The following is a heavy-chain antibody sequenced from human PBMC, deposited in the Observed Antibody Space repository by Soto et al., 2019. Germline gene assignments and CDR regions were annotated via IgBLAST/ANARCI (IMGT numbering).Heavy chain of an antibody. V-gene: IGHV4-30-4*01. CDR3: ARGLHSSASDFYYYGLDV. CDR2: KYYRGST. Sequence: PSETLSLTCTVSRGSISSGDDYWSWSRQPLGKGLKWIGYKYYRGSTYDNPALKRRLSITGDTSKYHCSLKLTSVTASDTAVYYCARGLHSSASDFYYYGLDVWGQGNTITVAS. CDR1: RGSISSGDDY. D-gene: IGHD6-19*01. J-gene: IGHJ6*02.